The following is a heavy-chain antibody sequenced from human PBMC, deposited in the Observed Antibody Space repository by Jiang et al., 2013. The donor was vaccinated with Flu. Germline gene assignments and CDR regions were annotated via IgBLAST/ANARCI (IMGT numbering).Heavy chain of an antibody. CDR3: ARSPVTSYWYFDL. D-gene: IGHD4-11*01. CDR1: GGSISSSSYY. CDR2: IYYSGST. V-gene: IGHV4-39*01. J-gene: IGHJ2*01. Sequence: PGLVKPSETLSLTCTVSGGSISSSSYYWGWIRQPPGKGLEWIGSIYYSGSTYYNPSLKSRVTISVDTSKNQFSLKLSSVTAADTAVYYCARSPVTSYWYFDLWGRGTLVTVSS.